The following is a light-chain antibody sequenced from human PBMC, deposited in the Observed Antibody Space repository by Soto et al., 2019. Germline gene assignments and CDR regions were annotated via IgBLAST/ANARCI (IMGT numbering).Light chain of an antibody. CDR3: QQYNSYPIT. CDR2: KAS. CDR1: QSISSW. Sequence: DIPMTQSPSTLSASVGDRVTITCRASQSISSWLAWYQQKPGKAPKLLIYKASSLESGVPSRFSGRGSRTEFTLTISSLQPDDFPTYYCQQYNSYPITFGQGTRLEMK. V-gene: IGKV1-5*03. J-gene: IGKJ5*01.